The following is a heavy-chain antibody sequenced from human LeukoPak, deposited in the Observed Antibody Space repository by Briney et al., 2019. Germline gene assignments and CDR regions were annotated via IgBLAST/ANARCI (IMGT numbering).Heavy chain of an antibody. CDR1: GFTFSSYE. D-gene: IGHD6-19*01. CDR3: ARERAVAGTRRKSPYWYFDL. Sequence: GGSLRLSCAASGFTFSSYEMKWVRQAPGKGLEGVSYISSSGGTIYYADSVKGRFTISRDNAKNSLYLQMNSLRAEDTAVYYCARERAVAGTRRKSPYWYFDLWGRGTLVTVSS. J-gene: IGHJ2*01. CDR2: ISSSGGTI. V-gene: IGHV3-48*03.